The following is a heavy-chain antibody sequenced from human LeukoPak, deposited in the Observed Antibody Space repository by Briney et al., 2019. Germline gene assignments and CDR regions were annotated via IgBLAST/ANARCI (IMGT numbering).Heavy chain of an antibody. J-gene: IGHJ4*02. D-gene: IGHD3-22*01. V-gene: IGHV3-23*01. Sequence: PGGSLRLSCAASGFTFSSYAMSWVRQAPGKGLEWVSAISGSGGSTYYADSVKGRFTISRDNSKNTLYLQMNSLRAEDTAVYYCAKDHHDSSGYYYSFDYWGQGTLVTVSS. CDR1: GFTFSSYA. CDR3: AKDHHDSSGYYYSFDY. CDR2: ISGSGGST.